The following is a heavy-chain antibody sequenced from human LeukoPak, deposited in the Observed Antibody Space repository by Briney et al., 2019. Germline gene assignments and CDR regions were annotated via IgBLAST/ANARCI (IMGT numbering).Heavy chain of an antibody. D-gene: IGHD3-22*01. J-gene: IGHJ4*02. Sequence: GGSLRLSCAASGFTFSTYWMSWVRQAPGKGLEWVANIKQDGSEKCYVDSVKGRFTISRDNAKNSLYLQMNSLRGEDTAVYYCASSRGYYDSPEWGQGTLVTVSS. CDR1: GFTFSTYW. CDR3: ASSRGYYDSPE. CDR2: IKQDGSEK. V-gene: IGHV3-7*03.